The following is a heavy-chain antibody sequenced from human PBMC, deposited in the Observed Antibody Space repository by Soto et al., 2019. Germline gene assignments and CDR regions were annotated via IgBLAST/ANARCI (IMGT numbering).Heavy chain of an antibody. CDR1: GLTFSSYA. J-gene: IGHJ4*02. D-gene: IGHD2-8*01. Sequence: EVQLLESGGGLVQPGGSLRLSCAVSGLTFSSYAMSWVRQGPGKGLEWVSTISGSGGSTYYADSVKGRFTISRDNSRDTLGLQMNNLRAEDTAVYYCAKGTVCSTLQPYYFDFWGQGTLVTVSS. CDR3: AKGTVCSTLQPYYFDF. V-gene: IGHV3-23*01. CDR2: ISGSGGST.